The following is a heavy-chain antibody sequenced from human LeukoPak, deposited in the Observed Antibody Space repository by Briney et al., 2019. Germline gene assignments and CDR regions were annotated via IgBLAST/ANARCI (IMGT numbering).Heavy chain of an antibody. CDR1: GFTFNRCG. CDR3: VKSSGTEDYGMDA. CDR2: ILYDGSRE. J-gene: IGHJ6*02. D-gene: IGHD3-10*01. V-gene: IGHV3-30*18. Sequence: GRSLRLSCVASGFTFNRCGMHWVRHAPGKGLEWVARILYDGSREYYAVSVEGRFTIARDNSKNTLYLEMNSLREEDTAVYYCVKSSGTEDYGMDAWGQGTTVTVSS.